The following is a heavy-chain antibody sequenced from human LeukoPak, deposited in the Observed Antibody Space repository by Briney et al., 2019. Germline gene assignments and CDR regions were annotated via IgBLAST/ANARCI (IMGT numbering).Heavy chain of an antibody. CDR3: VRGDKRDY. Sequence: GGSLRLSCAASGFTFSNYAMSWVRQAPGKGLEWVSSISRSGGSTYYAESVRGRLTISRDNAESSVYLHVNSLRVEDTAIYYCVRGDKRDYWGQGTLVTVAS. J-gene: IGHJ4*01. V-gene: IGHV3-21*01. CDR1: GFTFSNYA. D-gene: IGHD5-24*01. CDR2: ISRSGGST.